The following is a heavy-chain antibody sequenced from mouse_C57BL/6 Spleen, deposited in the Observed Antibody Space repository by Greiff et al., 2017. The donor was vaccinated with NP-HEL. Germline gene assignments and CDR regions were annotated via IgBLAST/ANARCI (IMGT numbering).Heavy chain of an antibody. CDR3: AKNLEDDGYSWFAY. V-gene: IGHV2-5*01. Sequence: QVHVKQSGPGLVQPSQSLSITCTVSGFSLTSYGVHWVRQSPGKGLEWLGVIWRGGSTDYNAAFMSRLSITKDNSKSQVFFKMNSLQADDTAIYYCAKNLEDDGYSWFAYWGQGTLVTVSA. CDR2: IWRGGST. CDR1: GFSLTSYG. D-gene: IGHD2-3*01. J-gene: IGHJ3*01.